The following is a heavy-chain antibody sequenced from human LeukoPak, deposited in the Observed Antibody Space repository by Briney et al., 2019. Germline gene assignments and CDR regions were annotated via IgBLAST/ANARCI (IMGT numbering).Heavy chain of an antibody. CDR1: GYTFTSYY. CDR3: ASGTTDIVVVPATLRNYYFDY. CDR2: INPSGGST. Sequence: ASVKVSCKAPGYTFTSYYMHWVRQAPGQGLEWMGIINPSGGSTSYAQKFQGRVTITADKSTSTAYMELSSLRSEDTAVYYCASGTTDIVVVPATLRNYYFDYWGQGTLVTVSS. D-gene: IGHD2-2*01. V-gene: IGHV1-46*01. J-gene: IGHJ4*02.